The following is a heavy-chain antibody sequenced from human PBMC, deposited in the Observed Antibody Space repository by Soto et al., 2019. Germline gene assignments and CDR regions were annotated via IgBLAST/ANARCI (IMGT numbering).Heavy chain of an antibody. CDR2: IFYDGRT. CDR1: GGSISSAPSY. D-gene: IGHD3-9*01. J-gene: IGHJ4*02. Sequence: SETLSLTCTVSGGSISSAPSYWAWIRQPPGKGLEWIGHIFYDGRTTYSPSLRSRVSMSADTSRNQFSLNLSSMTAADAAVYFCVGFRSSTIFSHWGQGALVTVSS. V-gene: IGHV4-39*01. CDR3: VGFRSSTIFSH.